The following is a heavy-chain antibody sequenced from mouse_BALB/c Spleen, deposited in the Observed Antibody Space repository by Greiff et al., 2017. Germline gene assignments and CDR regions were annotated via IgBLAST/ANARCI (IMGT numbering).Heavy chain of an antibody. V-gene: IGHV5-17*02. D-gene: IGHD3-3*01. Sequence: EVQLVESGGGLVQPGGSRKLSCAASGFTFSSFGMHWVRQAPEKGLEWVAYISSGSSTIYYADTVKGRFTISRDNPKNTLFLQMTSLRSEDTAMYYCARGTPFAYWGQGTLVTVSA. J-gene: IGHJ3*01. CDR3: ARGTPFAY. CDR1: GFTFSSFG. CDR2: ISSGSSTI.